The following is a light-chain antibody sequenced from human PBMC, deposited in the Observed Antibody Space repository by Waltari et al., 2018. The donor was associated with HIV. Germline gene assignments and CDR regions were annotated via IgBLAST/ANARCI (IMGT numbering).Light chain of an antibody. J-gene: IGKJ2*01. CDR3: HQYCNTPYT. Sequence: DIVMTQSPDSLVVSLGERATINCKSSQSLLYSSDNKNCLAWFHQKPGQPPRLPIYWASTRESGVPDRFSGSGSETNFTLTISSLQAEDVAGYYCHQYCNTPYTFGQGTKVEIK. V-gene: IGKV4-1*01. CDR1: QSLLYSSDNKNC. CDR2: WAS.